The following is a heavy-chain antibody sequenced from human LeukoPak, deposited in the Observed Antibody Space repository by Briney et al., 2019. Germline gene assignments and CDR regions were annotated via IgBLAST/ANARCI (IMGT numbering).Heavy chain of an antibody. CDR1: GGSISSSSYY. CDR2: IYYSGST. V-gene: IGHV4-39*01. J-gene: IGHJ4*02. D-gene: IGHD1-26*01. Sequence: PSGTLSLTCTVSGGSISSSSYYWGWIRQPPGKGLEWIGSIYYSGSTYYNPSLKSRVTISVDTSKNQFSLKLSSVTAADTAVYYCARLSPGGATLDYWGQGTLVTVSS. CDR3: ARLSPGGATLDY.